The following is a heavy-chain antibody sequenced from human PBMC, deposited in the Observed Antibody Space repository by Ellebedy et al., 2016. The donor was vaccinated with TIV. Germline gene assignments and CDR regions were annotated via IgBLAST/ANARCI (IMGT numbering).Heavy chain of an antibody. D-gene: IGHD3-16*01. J-gene: IGHJ4*02. Sequence: GESLKISCAASGFTVSSSYMTWVRQAPGKGLEWVSVVYSGGNTYYADSVKGRFTLSSDNSKNTLSLEMNSLRVDDTAVYFCARGPVRYTQKGGFLDYWGQGTLVTVSS. CDR3: ARGPVRYTQKGGFLDY. CDR2: VYSGGNT. V-gene: IGHV3-53*01. CDR1: GFTVSSSY.